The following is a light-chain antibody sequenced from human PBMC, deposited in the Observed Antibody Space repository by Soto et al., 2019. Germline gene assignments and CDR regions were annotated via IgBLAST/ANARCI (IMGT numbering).Light chain of an antibody. CDR2: QVS. V-gene: IGLV2-23*02. CDR1: SSDVGGYNY. CDR3: CSYALSSSYV. J-gene: IGLJ1*01. Sequence: QSALTQPASVSGSPGQSITISCTGTSSDVGGYNYVSWYQQHPAKVPRLMIYQVSKRPSGVSHRFSASRSDKTASLTISGLQAEDEADYYCCSYALSSSYVFGTGTKVTVL.